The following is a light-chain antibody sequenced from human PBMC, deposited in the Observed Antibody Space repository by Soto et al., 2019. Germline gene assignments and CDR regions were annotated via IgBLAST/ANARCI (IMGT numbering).Light chain of an antibody. CDR2: GAS. CDR3: QQYNNWPRT. CDR1: QSVRSN. Sequence: EIVMTQSPATMSVSPWERATLSCRASQSVRSNLAWYQQKPGQAPRLLIYGASTRATGIPARFGGSGSGTEFTLTVSSLQSEDFAVYYCQQYNNWPRTFGQGTKVDIK. J-gene: IGKJ1*01. V-gene: IGKV3-15*01.